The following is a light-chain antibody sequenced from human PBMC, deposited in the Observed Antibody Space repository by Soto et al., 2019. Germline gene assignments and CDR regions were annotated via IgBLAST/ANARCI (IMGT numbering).Light chain of an antibody. J-gene: IGLJ1*01. V-gene: IGLV2-14*01. Sequence: QSVLTQPASVSGSPGQSITISCTGTSSDVGGYNYVSWYQHHPGKAPKLMIYEVSNRPSGVSNRFSGSKSGNTASLTISGLQAEDEADYYGSSYTTTSTYVFGTGTKLTVL. CDR2: EVS. CDR3: SSYTTTSTYV. CDR1: SSDVGGYNY.